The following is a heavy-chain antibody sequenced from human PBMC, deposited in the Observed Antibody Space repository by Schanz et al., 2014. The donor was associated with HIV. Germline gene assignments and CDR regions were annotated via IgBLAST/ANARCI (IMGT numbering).Heavy chain of an antibody. CDR3: AKAYSTSRPYSMDI. CDR2: ISWNSVSI. Sequence: EVQLVESGGALVQPDRSLRLSCAASGFTFDDYAMHWVRQAPGKGLEWVSGISWNSVSIGYADSVKGRFTISRDNAKNSLYMQMNSLRGDDTALYYCAKAYSTSRPYSMDIWGQGTTVIVSS. CDR1: GFTFDDYA. D-gene: IGHD6-6*01. J-gene: IGHJ6*02. V-gene: IGHV3-9*01.